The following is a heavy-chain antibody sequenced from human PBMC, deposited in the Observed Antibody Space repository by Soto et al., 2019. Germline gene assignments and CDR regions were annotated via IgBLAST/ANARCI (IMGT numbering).Heavy chain of an antibody. CDR1: GFTFSTYA. CDR3: VKSRLLLSCVAGRFDC. Sequence: PGGSLRLSCGGSGFTFSTYAMTWVRQTPGKGMEWVSVISNNGGDTYYRDSVKGRFTISRDNSKNTVYLQMRDLRAEDTALYYCVKSRLLLSCVAGRFDCRGQGT. V-gene: IGHV3-23*01. J-gene: IGHJ4*02. CDR2: ISNNGGDT. D-gene: IGHD6-6*01.